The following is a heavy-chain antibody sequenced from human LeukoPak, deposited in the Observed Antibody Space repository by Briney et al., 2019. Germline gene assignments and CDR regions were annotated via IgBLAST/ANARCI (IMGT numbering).Heavy chain of an antibody. CDR2: ISGSGGST. Sequence: PGGSLRLSCAASGFTFSSYGMSWVRQAPGKGLEWVSTISGSGGSTYYADSVKGRFTISRDNSKNTLYLQMDSLRVEDTAVYYCAKGVVEGPDYWGQGTLVTVSS. J-gene: IGHJ4*02. CDR3: AKGVVEGPDY. V-gene: IGHV3-23*01. CDR1: GFTFSSYG. D-gene: IGHD2-15*01.